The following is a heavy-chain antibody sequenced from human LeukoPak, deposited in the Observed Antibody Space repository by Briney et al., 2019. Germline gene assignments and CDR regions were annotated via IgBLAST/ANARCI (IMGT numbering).Heavy chain of an antibody. CDR3: AKDRADVVPTMVLDY. V-gene: IGHV3-9*03. CDR1: GFIFNNYA. CDR2: ISWNSGSI. D-gene: IGHD5-12*01. Sequence: PGRSLRLSCAGSGFIFNNYAMHWVRQPPGKGLEWVSGISWNSGSIDYADSVKGRFTISRDNSKNTLFLQMNSLRAEDMAVYYCAKDRADVVPTMVLDYWGQGILVTVSS. J-gene: IGHJ4*02.